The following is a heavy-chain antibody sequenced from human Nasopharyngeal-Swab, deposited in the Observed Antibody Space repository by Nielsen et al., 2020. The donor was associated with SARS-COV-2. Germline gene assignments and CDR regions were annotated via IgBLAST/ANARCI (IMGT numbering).Heavy chain of an antibody. CDR3: ARDGGGSYYDSEYFQH. CDR2: INPSGGST. J-gene: IGHJ1*01. Sequence: WVRQAPGQGLEWMGIINPSGGSTSYAQKFQGRVTMTRDTSTSTVYVELSSLRSEDTAVYYCARDGGGSYYDSEYFQHWGQGTLVTVSS. D-gene: IGHD1-26*01. V-gene: IGHV1-46*01.